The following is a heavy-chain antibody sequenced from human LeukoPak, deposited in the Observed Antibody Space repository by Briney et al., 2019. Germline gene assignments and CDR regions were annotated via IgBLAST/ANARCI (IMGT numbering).Heavy chain of an antibody. D-gene: IGHD6-13*01. Sequence: PGGSLRLSCAASGLTFSSYWMSWVRQAPGKGLEWVANIKQDGSEKYYIDSVKGRFTISRDNAKNSLYLQMNSLRAEDTAVYYCGRGGQYSSSSLWGQGTLVTVSS. J-gene: IGHJ4*02. CDR2: IKQDGSEK. CDR3: GRGGQYSSSSL. CDR1: GLTFSSYW. V-gene: IGHV3-7*01.